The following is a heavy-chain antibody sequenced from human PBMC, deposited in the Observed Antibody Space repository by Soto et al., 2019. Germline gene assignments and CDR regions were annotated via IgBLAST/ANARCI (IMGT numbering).Heavy chain of an antibody. Sequence: SETLSLTCTVSGGSVSSGSYYWSWIRQPPGKGLEWIGYIYYSGSTNYNPSLKSRVTISVDTSKNQFSLKLSSVTAADTAVYYCARDSPRNYDSSGPYDYWGQGTLVTVSS. CDR3: ARDSPRNYDSSGPYDY. D-gene: IGHD3-22*01. V-gene: IGHV4-61*01. CDR1: GGSVSSGSYY. J-gene: IGHJ4*02. CDR2: IYYSGST.